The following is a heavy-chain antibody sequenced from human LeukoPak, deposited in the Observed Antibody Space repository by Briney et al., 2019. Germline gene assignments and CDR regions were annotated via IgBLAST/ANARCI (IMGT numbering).Heavy chain of an antibody. J-gene: IGHJ4*02. CDR3: ARDPLGTRPGFDY. D-gene: IGHD1-1*01. Sequence: GGSLRLSCAASGFTFSSYGMHWVRQAPGKGLEWVAVISYDGSNKYYADSVKGRFTISRDNSKNTLYLQMNSLRAEDTAVYYCARDPLGTRPGFDYWGQGTPVTVSS. CDR1: GFTFSSYG. CDR2: ISYDGSNK. V-gene: IGHV3-30*19.